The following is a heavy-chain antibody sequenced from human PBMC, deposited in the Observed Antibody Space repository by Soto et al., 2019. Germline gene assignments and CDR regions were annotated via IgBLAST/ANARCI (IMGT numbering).Heavy chain of an antibody. CDR2: FDPEDGET. CDR1: GYTLTELS. CDR3: ATIGQRYYDILTGYYKPRGPYYYMDV. J-gene: IGHJ6*03. Sequence: ASVKVSCKVSGYTLTELSMHWVRQAPGKGLEWMGGFDPEDGETICAQKFQGRVTMTEDTSTDTAYMELSSLRSEDTAVYYCATIGQRYYDILTGYYKPRGPYYYMDVWGKGTTVTVSS. D-gene: IGHD3-9*01. V-gene: IGHV1-24*01.